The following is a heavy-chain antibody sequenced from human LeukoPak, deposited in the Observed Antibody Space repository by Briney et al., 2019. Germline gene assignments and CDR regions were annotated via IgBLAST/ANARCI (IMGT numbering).Heavy chain of an antibody. CDR2: ISYDGSNK. D-gene: IGHD3-22*01. J-gene: IGHJ3*02. CDR1: GFTFNSFG. V-gene: IGHV3-30*18. Sequence: PGRSLRLSCAASGFTFNSFGLHWGRQAPGKGLEWVAVISYDGSNKYFADPVKGRFTNSRDNSKNTLYLQMNSLRAEDTAVYYCAKDYDSSGWAAFDIWGQGTMVTVSS. CDR3: AKDYDSSGWAAFDI.